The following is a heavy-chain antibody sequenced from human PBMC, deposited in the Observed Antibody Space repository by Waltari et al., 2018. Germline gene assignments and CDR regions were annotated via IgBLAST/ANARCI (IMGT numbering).Heavy chain of an antibody. V-gene: IGHV7-4-1*02. J-gene: IGHJ4*02. D-gene: IGHD3-16*01. CDR1: AYIFITYA. CDR2: INTKTGNP. Sequence: QVQLVQSGSELKKPGASVKVSCKASAYIFITYAMIWVRQDPGQGLEWMGWINTKTGNPTYAQGFRGRFVFSLDTSVSTASLQISSLKAEDTAVYYCARGIQLWGRGSWYFDNWGQGTLVTVSS. CDR3: ARGIQLWGRGSWYFDN.